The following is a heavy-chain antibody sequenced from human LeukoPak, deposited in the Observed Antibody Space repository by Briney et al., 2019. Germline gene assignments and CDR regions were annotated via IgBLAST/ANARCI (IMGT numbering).Heavy chain of an antibody. CDR2: ISGSGGST. CDR1: GFTFSSYA. D-gene: IGHD6-13*01. V-gene: IGHV3-23*01. Sequence: GGSLRLSCAASGFTFSSYAMSWVRQAPGKGLGWVSAISGSGGSTSYADSVKGRFTISRDNSKNTLYLQMNSLRAEDTAVYYCAKDPPDSSSWYGAFDIWGQRTMVTVSS. CDR3: AKDPPDSSSWYGAFDI. J-gene: IGHJ3*02.